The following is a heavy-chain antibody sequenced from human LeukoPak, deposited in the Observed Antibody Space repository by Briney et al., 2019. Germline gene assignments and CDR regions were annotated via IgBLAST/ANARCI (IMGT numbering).Heavy chain of an antibody. CDR3: ARDKGQWLVLSEYYFDY. V-gene: IGHV1-2*02. J-gene: IGHJ4*02. D-gene: IGHD6-19*01. Sequence: ASVKVSCKASGGTFSSYAISWVRQAPGQGLEWMGWINPNSGGTNYAQKFQGRVTMTRDTSISTAYMELSRLRSDDTAVYYCARDKGQWLVLSEYYFDYWGQGTLVTVSS. CDR1: GGTFSSYA. CDR2: INPNSGGT.